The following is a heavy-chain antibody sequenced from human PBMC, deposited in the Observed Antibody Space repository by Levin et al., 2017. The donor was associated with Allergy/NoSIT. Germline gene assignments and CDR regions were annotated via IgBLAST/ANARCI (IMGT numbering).Heavy chain of an antibody. CDR2: INHSGST. V-gene: IGHV4-34*01. CDR1: GGSFSGYY. CDR3: ARARHSSSPTAYGMDV. D-gene: IGHD6-6*01. Sequence: GSLRLSCAVYGGSFSGYYWSWIRQPPGKGLEWIGEINHSGSTNYNPSLKSRVTISVDTSKNQFSLKLSSVTAADTAVYYCARARHSSSPTAYGMDVWGQGTTVTVSS. J-gene: IGHJ6*02.